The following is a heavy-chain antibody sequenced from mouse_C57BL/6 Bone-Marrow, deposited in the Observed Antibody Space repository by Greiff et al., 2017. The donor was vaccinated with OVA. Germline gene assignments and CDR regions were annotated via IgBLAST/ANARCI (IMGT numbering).Heavy chain of an antibody. J-gene: IGHJ3*01. CDR3: TRDYYGSSLSAY. V-gene: IGHV5-9-1*02. Sequence: EVKLMESGEGLVKPGGSLKLSCAASGFTFSSYAMSWVRQTPEKRLEWVAYISSGGDYIYYADTVKGRFTISRDNARNTLYLQMSSLKSEDTAMYYCTRDYYGSSLSAYWGQGTLVTVSA. D-gene: IGHD1-1*01. CDR2: ISSGGDYI. CDR1: GFTFSSYA.